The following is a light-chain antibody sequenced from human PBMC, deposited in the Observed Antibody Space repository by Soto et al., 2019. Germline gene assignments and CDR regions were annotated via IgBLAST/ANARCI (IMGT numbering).Light chain of an antibody. CDR2: GAS. CDR1: QSVGSN. CDR3: QQYNNWPPDRT. Sequence: EIVMTQSPATLSVSPGERATLSCRASQSVGSNLAWYRQKPGQAPRLLIYGASTRATGIPARFSGSGSGTEFTHTISSLQSEDFAIYFCQQYNNWPPDRTFGQGTKVEIK. J-gene: IGKJ1*01. V-gene: IGKV3-15*01.